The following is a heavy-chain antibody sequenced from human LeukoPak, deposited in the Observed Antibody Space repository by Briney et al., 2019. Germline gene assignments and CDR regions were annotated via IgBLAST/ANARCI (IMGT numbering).Heavy chain of an antibody. V-gene: IGHV3-23*01. D-gene: IGHD6-19*01. J-gene: IGHJ4*02. CDR3: TKAGIAVPATPDY. Sequence: GGSLRLSCAASGFTYSNYAMNWVRQAPGKGLEWVSGISSGGGTTYYTDSVKGRFIISRDNSKNTLYLQMDSLRAEDTAVYYCTKAGIAVPATPDYWGQGTLVTVSS. CDR1: GFTYSNYA. CDR2: ISSGGGTT.